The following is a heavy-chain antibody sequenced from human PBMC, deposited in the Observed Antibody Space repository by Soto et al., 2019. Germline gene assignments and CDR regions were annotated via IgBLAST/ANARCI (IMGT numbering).Heavy chain of an antibody. Sequence: SETLSLTCAVNGGSFSGHYWTWIRQPPGKGLEWIGESSHSGSTSYNPSLKSRVTISVDTSKSQFSLKLSSVTAADTAVYYCARARWFDPWGQGTRVTVSS. J-gene: IGHJ5*02. CDR1: GGSFSGHY. CDR2: SSHSGST. CDR3: ARARWFDP. V-gene: IGHV4-34*01.